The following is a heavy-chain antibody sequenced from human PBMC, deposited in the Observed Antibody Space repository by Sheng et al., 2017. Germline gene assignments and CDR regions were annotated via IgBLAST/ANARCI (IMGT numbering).Heavy chain of an antibody. Sequence: QLVESGGGLVQPGRSLRLSCEGSGFTFANYAMNWVRQAPGTGLEWVSTISGSGDTSYYADFVRGRFTVSRDNPKNTLYLQMNSLRVDDTAVYFCANDGLTWFGTILSYYMDLVGPRDHGHRLL. J-gene: IGHJ6*03. D-gene: IGHD3-10*01. V-gene: IGHV3-23*04. CDR2: ISGSGDTS. CDR3: ANDGLTWFGTILSYYMDL. CDR1: GFTFANYA.